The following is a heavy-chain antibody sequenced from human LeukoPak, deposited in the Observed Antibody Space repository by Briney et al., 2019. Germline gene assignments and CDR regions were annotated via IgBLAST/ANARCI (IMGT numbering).Heavy chain of an antibody. CDR2: ISWNSGSI. J-gene: IGHJ5*02. V-gene: IGHV3-9*01. CDR3: ASFRESGYSYGSPNWFDP. Sequence: PGGSLRLSCAASGFTFDDYAMHWVRQAPGKGLEWVSGISWNSGSIGYADSVKGRFTISRDNAKNSLYLQMNSLRAEDTAVYYCASFRESGYSYGSPNWFDPWGQGTLVTVSS. D-gene: IGHD5-18*01. CDR1: GFTFDDYA.